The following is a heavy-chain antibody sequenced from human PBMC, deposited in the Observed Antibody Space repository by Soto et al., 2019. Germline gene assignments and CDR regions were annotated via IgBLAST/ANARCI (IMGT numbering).Heavy chain of an antibody. V-gene: IGHV1-46*01. CDR2: INPSGGST. J-gene: IGHJ3*02. CDR3: ARVSPLAVEYSSSSGALDAFDI. CDR1: GYTFTRHY. Sequence: WASVKVSCKASGYTFTRHYMHWVRQAPGPGLEWMGIINPSGGSTSYAQKFQGRVTMTRDTSTSTVYMELSSLKSEDTAVYYCARVSPLAVEYSSSSGALDAFDIWGQGTMVTVSS. D-gene: IGHD6-6*01.